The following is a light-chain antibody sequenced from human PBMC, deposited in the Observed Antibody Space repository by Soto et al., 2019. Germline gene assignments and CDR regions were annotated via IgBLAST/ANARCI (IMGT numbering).Light chain of an antibody. CDR1: NGDVGSYNR. CDR2: EVS. V-gene: IGLV2-18*02. J-gene: IGLJ1*01. Sequence: SVLTQPPPLSGAPGQSVTISCPGNNGDVGSYNRVSWYQQPPGTAPKLMIYEVSNRPSGVPDRFSGSKSGNTASLTISGLQAEDEADYYCNSYTSSGTYVFGTGTKVTVL. CDR3: NSYTSSGTYV.